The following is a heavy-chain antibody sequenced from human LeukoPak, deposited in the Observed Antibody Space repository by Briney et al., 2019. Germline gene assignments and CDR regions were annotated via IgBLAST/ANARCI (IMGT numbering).Heavy chain of an antibody. CDR1: GGSFSGYY. Sequence: PSETLSLTCAVYGGSFSGYYWSWIRQPPGKGLEWIGEINHSGSTNYNPSLKSRVTISVDTSKNQFSLKLSSVTAADTAVYYCAIFGYCSSTSCYGLDYWGQGTLVTVSS. CDR2: INHSGST. D-gene: IGHD2-2*03. V-gene: IGHV4-34*01. J-gene: IGHJ4*02. CDR3: AIFGYCSSTSCYGLDY.